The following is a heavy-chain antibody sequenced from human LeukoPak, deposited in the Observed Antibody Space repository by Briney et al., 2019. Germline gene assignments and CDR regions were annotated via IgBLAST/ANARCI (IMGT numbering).Heavy chain of an antibody. Sequence: SETLSLTCTVSGDSISTSSYYWGWIRQPPGKGLEWLGSIYYSGISHYNPSLKRRVTIYVDTSRNQFSLHLYSATAAATAVFYCARSDYYDYRQIDFWGQGTLVTVSS. V-gene: IGHV4-39*01. CDR2: IYYSGIS. D-gene: IGHD3-22*01. CDR3: ARSDYYDYRQIDF. CDR1: GDSISTSSYY. J-gene: IGHJ4*02.